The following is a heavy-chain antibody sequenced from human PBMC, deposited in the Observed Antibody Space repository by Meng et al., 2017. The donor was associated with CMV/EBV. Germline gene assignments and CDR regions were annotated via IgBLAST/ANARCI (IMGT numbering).Heavy chain of an antibody. CDR1: GGTFSSYA. J-gene: IGHJ6*02. Sequence: SVKVSCKASGGTFSSYAISWVRQAPGQGLEWMGGIIPIFGTANYAQKFQGRVTITTDESTSTAYMELSSLRSEDTAVYYCARAQIRGVTTFHYHYYGMDVWGQGTTVTVSS. CDR3: ARAQIRGVTTFHYHYYGMDV. V-gene: IGHV1-69*05. CDR2: IIPIFGTA. D-gene: IGHD3-10*01.